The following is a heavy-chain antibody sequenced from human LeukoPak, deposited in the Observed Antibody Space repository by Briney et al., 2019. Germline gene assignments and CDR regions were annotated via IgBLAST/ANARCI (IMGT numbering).Heavy chain of an antibody. V-gene: IGHV1-46*01. D-gene: IGHD4-17*01. Sequence: ASVKVSCKASGYSFTSNYIHWVRQAPGQGLEWMGMIYPRDGSTSYAQKFQGRVTITADESTSTAYMELSSLRSEDTAVYYCARDPYGDYGLWGQGTLVTVSS. CDR3: ARDPYGDYGL. CDR2: IYPRDGST. J-gene: IGHJ4*02. CDR1: GYSFTSNY.